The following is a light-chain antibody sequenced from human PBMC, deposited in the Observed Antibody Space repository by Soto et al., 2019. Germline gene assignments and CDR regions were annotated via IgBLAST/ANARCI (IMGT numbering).Light chain of an antibody. J-gene: IGKJ4*01. CDR1: QSVLFSTNNKNY. Sequence: IVMTQSPDSLAVSLGERATINCRSSQSVLFSTNNKNYLAWYQQKPGQPPKLLIYWASTRESGIPDRFSGRESDTEFTLTITSLQAEDVAVYYCQQYYSTPLTFRGGTKVEI. CDR2: WAS. CDR3: QQYYSTPLT. V-gene: IGKV4-1*01.